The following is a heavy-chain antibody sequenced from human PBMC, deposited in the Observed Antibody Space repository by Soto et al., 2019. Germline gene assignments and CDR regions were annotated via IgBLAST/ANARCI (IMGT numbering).Heavy chain of an antibody. CDR1: GYTFTSYG. V-gene: IGHV1-18*01. CDR2: IGAYNGNT. J-gene: IGHJ4*02. Sequence: GASVKVSCKASGYTFTSYGISWVRQAPGQGLEWMGWIGAYNGNTNYAQKLQGRVTMTTDTSTSTAYMELRSLRSDDTAVYYCASLSEYCSGGSCYFDYWGQGTLVTVSS. CDR3: ASLSEYCSGGSCYFDY. D-gene: IGHD2-15*01.